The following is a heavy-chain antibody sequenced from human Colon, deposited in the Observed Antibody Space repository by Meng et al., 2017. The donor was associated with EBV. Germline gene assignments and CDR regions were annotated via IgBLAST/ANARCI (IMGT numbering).Heavy chain of an antibody. D-gene: IGHD3-10*01. V-gene: IGHV4-39*01. Sequence: EAGPGLVKPSETLSLTCTVSGGSISISSSYWGWIRQPPGKGLEWIGSIYYNGSTYYNPSLKSRVTISVDTSKNQFSLKLNSVTAADTAVYYCARRRYYYGSGSYHSYYFDYWGQGALVTVSS. CDR1: GGSISISSSY. J-gene: IGHJ4*02. CDR2: IYYNGST. CDR3: ARRRYYYGSGSYHSYYFDY.